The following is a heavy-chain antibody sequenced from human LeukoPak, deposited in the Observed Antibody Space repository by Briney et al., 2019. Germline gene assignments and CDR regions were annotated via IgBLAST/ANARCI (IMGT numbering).Heavy chain of an antibody. CDR3: ARDVYGDYPRGFDY. CDR2: IIPIFGTA. D-gene: IGHD4-17*01. CDR1: GGTFSSYA. J-gene: IGHJ4*02. Sequence: ASVKVSCKASGGTFSSYAISWVRQAPGQGLEWMGGIIPIFGTANYAQKFQGRVTITADESTSTAYMELSSLRSEDTAVYYCARDVYGDYPRGFDYWGQGTLVTVS. V-gene: IGHV1-69*13.